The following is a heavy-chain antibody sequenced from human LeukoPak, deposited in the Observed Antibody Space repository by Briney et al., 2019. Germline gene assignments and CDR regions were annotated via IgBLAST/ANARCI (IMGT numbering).Heavy chain of an antibody. CDR2: INHSGST. J-gene: IGHJ6*02. CDR3: ARVPGGYCSSTSCYNYYYYGMDV. Sequence: KPSETLSLTCTVYGGSFSGYYWSWIRQPPGRGLEWIGEINHSGSTNYNPSLKSRVTISVDTSKNQFSLKLSSVTAADTAVYYCARVPGGYCSSTSCYNYYYYGMDVWGQGTTVTVSS. CDR1: GGSFSGYY. V-gene: IGHV4-34*01. D-gene: IGHD2-2*02.